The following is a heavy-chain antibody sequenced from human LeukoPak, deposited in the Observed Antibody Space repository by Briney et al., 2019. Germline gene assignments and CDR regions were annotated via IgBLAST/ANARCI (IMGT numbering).Heavy chain of an antibody. CDR3: ARDGDYFDY. D-gene: IGHD3-16*01. CDR1: GFNFSDYF. J-gene: IGHJ4*02. Sequence: GGSLRLSCAASGFNFSDYFLTWVRQAPGKGLEWVANIKRDGSGKYYVDSVKGRFTISRDNGKNSLYLQMNSLRVEDTAVYYCARDGDYFDYWGQGTPVTVSS. CDR2: IKRDGSGK. V-gene: IGHV3-7*01.